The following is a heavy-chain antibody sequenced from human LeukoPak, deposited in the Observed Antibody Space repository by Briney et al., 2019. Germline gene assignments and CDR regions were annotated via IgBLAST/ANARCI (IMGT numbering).Heavy chain of an antibody. CDR2: IKQDGSEK. J-gene: IGHJ4*02. D-gene: IGHD2-15*01. CDR1: GFPFSGSW. CDR3: ARSVAASRDY. Sequence: GGSLRLSCAASGFPFSGSWMDWVRQAPGKRMEWVANIKQDGSEKHYADSVKGRFTISRDNAKNSLYLQMNSLRAEDTALYYCARSVAASRDYWGQGTLVTVSS. V-gene: IGHV3-7*03.